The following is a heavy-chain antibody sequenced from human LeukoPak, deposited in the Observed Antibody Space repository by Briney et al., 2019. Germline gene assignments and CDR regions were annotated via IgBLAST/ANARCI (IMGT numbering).Heavy chain of an antibody. CDR3: ARDRGNVVVPAAISI. Sequence: GGSLRLSCAASGFTVSSNYMSWVRQAPGKGLERVSVIYSGGSTYYADSVKGRFTISRDNAKNSLYLQMNSLRAEDTAVYYCARDRGNVVVPAAISIWGQGTMVTVSS. J-gene: IGHJ3*02. CDR2: IYSGGST. V-gene: IGHV3-53*01. CDR1: GFTVSSNY. D-gene: IGHD2-2*01.